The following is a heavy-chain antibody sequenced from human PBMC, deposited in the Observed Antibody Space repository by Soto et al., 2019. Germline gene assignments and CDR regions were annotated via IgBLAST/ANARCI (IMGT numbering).Heavy chain of an antibody. J-gene: IGHJ3*02. V-gene: IGHV4-31*03. D-gene: IGHD2-15*01. CDR1: GGSISSGGYY. CDR2: IYYSGST. Sequence: SETLSLTCTVSGGSISSGGYYWSWIRQHPGKGLERIGYIYYSGSTYYNPSLKSRVTISVDTSKNQFSLKLSSVIAADTAVYYFAGYCSGGSCYRDMGAFDIWGQGTMVTVSS. CDR3: AGYCSGGSCYRDMGAFDI.